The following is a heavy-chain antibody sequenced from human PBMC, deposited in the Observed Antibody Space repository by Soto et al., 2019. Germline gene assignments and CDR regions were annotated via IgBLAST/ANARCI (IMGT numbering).Heavy chain of an antibody. D-gene: IGHD3-10*01. Sequence: EGSMRLPCLASGITLSSYALPCVRQAQGKGLEWVEVIAYDGSNKYYADYVKGRFTISRYNSKNTLYLQMNSLRAEDTAVYYWASGSRMMDGDVFDIWGHGTRGIV. CDR3: ASGSRMMDGDVFDI. V-gene: IGHV3-30-3*01. J-gene: IGHJ3*02. CDR2: IAYDGSNK. CDR1: GITLSSYA.